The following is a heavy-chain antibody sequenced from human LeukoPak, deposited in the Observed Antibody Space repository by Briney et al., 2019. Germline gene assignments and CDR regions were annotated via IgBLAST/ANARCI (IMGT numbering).Heavy chain of an antibody. CDR3: ASGFRITVTGTSSIPYFDY. D-gene: IGHD4-11*01. CDR1: GYSFTAYY. CDR2: INPNSGDT. Sequence: ASVKVSCTASGYSFTAYYMHWVRQAPGQGLEWMGWINPNSGDTNSAQKFQGRITMTRDTSISTAYMELSRLRSDDTAVYYCASGFRITVTGTSSIPYFDYWGRGILVTVSS. J-gene: IGHJ4*02. V-gene: IGHV1-2*02.